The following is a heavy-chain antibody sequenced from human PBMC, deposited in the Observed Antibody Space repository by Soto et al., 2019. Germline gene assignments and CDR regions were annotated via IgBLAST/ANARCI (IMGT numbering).Heavy chain of an antibody. CDR1: GYSFTTYW. D-gene: IGHD6-19*01. V-gene: IGHV5-51*01. CDR3: ARSRRGAYSSGWYSPSGYYNYGIDV. Sequence: GESQKISSRASGYSFTTYWIGWVRQIPGKGLEWMGIIYPGDSDTKYSPSLQGQVSISADTSISTAYLQWTSLKASDTAMYYCARSRRGAYSSGWYSPSGYYNYGIDVWGQGTKVTVSS. J-gene: IGHJ6*02. CDR2: IYPGDSDT.